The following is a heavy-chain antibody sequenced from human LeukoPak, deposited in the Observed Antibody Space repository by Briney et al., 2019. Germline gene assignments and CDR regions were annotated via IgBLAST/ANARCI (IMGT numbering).Heavy chain of an antibody. J-gene: IGHJ4*02. Sequence: ASVKVSCEASGYTFTSYGISWVRQAPGQGLEWMGWISAYNGNTNYAQKLQGRVTMTTDTSTSTAYMELRSLRSDDTAVYYCVTSDYGDYFDYWGQGTLVTVSS. D-gene: IGHD4-17*01. CDR1: GYTFTSYG. CDR2: ISAYNGNT. CDR3: VTSDYGDYFDY. V-gene: IGHV1-18*04.